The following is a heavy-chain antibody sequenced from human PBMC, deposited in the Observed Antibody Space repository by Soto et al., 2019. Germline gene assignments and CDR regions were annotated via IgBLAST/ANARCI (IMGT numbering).Heavy chain of an antibody. CDR2: VIPIFGTA. CDR1: GGTFSSYA. J-gene: IGHJ4*02. Sequence: QVQLVQSGAEVKKPGSSVKVSCKASGGTFSSYAISWVRQAPGQGLEWMGGVIPIFGTANNAQKSKGRVTSTADESTSTDYMERSSLRSEDTAVYYCTGEIVYGGDTMIARWGQGTLVTVSS. CDR3: TGEIVYGGDTMIAR. D-gene: IGHD3-22*01. V-gene: IGHV1-69*12.